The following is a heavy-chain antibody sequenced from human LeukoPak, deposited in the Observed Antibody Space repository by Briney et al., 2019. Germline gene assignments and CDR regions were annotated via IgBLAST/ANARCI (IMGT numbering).Heavy chain of an antibody. CDR1: GFTFSTDS. CDR3: ARDLYGDYAFDL. CDR2: ISTISSYI. Sequence: GGSLRLSCVASGFTFSTDSMNCVRQAPGKGLEWVSSISTISSYIYFADSLKGRFTISRDKAKNSLYLQINSLRAEDTAVYYCARDLYGDYAFDLCGQGTMVTVSS. D-gene: IGHD4-17*01. V-gene: IGHV3-21*01. J-gene: IGHJ4*02.